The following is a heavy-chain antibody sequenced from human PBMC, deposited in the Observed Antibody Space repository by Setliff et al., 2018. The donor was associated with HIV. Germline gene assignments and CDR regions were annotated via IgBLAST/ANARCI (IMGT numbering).Heavy chain of an antibody. J-gene: IGHJ6*04. D-gene: IGHD3-10*01. Sequence: GASVKVSCKAFGYTFTGYYMHWVRQAPGQGLEWMGWINPNTGVSGYALKFQARVIMTRDTSINTAYMELSSLTSADTAVDYCASGKGVRGVIITGGLDVWGKGTTVTVSS. CDR3: ASGKGVRGVIITGGLDV. V-gene: IGHV1-8*02. CDR2: INPNTGVS. CDR1: GYTFTGYY.